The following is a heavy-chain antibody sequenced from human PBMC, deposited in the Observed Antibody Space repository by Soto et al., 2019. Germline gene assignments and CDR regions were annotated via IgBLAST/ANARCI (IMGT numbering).Heavy chain of an antibody. CDR1: GDSVSSNSAA. CDR3: ARKNSYRSGGYYYGMDV. J-gene: IGHJ6*02. CDR2: TYYRSKWYN. D-gene: IGHD6-19*01. V-gene: IGHV6-1*01. Sequence: SQTLSLTCAISGDSVSSNSAAWNWIRQSPSRGLEWLGRTYYRSKWYNDYAVSVKSRITINPDTSKNQFSLQLNSVTPEDTAVYYCARKNSYRSGGYYYGMDVWGQGTTVTVSS.